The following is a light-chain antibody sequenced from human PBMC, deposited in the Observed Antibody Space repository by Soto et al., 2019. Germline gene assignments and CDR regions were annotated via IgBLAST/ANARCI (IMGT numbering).Light chain of an antibody. Sequence: AIQMTQSPSSLSASVGDRVSITCRASQGIRNDLGWYQQKPGKAPKLLIYAASSLQSGVPSRFSGSGSGTDFTLTISSLQAEDMAVYYCQQYFDTPLTFGQGTKVDIK. CDR2: AAS. J-gene: IGKJ1*01. CDR1: QGIRND. CDR3: QQYFDTPLT. V-gene: IGKV1-6*01.